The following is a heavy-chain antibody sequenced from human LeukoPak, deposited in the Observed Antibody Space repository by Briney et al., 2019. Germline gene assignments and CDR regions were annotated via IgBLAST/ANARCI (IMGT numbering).Heavy chain of an antibody. J-gene: IGHJ4*02. Sequence: SETLSLTCTVSGGSISSYYWSWIRQPPGKGLEWIGYIYYSGSTNYNPSLKSRVTISVDTSKNQISLKLSSVTAADTAVYYCARYYYDSSGYYLDYWGQGTLVTVSS. V-gene: IGHV4-59*08. CDR2: IYYSGST. D-gene: IGHD3-22*01. CDR3: ARYYYDSSGYYLDY. CDR1: GGSISSYY.